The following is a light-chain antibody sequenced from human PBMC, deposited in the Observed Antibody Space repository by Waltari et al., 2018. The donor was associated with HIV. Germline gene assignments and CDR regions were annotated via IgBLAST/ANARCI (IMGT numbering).Light chain of an antibody. CDR1: ALPEKY. V-gene: IGLV3-10*01. CDR2: EDS. J-gene: IGLJ2*01. Sequence: SYELTQPPSVSVSPGQTARITCPGDALPEKYSYWYQQKSGQAPVLVIYEDSTRPAGIPERFSGSNSGAVATLTISGAQEGDEADYYCYSTDSSGYHWFFGGGTKLTVL. CDR3: YSTDSSGYHWF.